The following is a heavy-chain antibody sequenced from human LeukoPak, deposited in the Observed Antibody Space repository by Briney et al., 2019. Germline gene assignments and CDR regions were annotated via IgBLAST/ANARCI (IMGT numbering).Heavy chain of an antibody. D-gene: IGHD5-12*01. Sequence: GGSLRLSCVASGFTFSSYAMHWVRQAPGKGLEYVSAISGNGDSTYYANSAKGRFTISRDNSKNTLYLQMGSLRVEDMAVYYCARGGGYRGYGQDYWGQGTLVTVSS. CDR1: GFTFSSYA. V-gene: IGHV3-64*01. CDR3: ARGGGYRGYGQDY. J-gene: IGHJ4*02. CDR2: ISGNGDST.